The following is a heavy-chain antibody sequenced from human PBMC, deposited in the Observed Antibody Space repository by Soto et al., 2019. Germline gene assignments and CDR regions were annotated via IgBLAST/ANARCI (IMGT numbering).Heavy chain of an antibody. CDR1: GFTFSSYE. V-gene: IGHV3-48*03. CDR2: ISSSGSTI. Sequence: AGGSLRLSCAASGFTFSSYEMNWVRQAPGKGLEWVSYISSSGSTIYYADSVKGRFTISRDNAKNSLYLQMNSLRAEDTAVYYCARVAHCSSTSCYFRTYYYYGMDVWGQGTTVTVSS. CDR3: ARVAHCSSTSCYFRTYYYYGMDV. D-gene: IGHD2-2*01. J-gene: IGHJ6*02.